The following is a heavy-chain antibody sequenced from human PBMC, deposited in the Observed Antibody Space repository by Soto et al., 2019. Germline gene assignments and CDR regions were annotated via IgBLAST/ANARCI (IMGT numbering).Heavy chain of an antibody. CDR3: ARKATSSGRDCFDR. J-gene: IGHJ5*02. V-gene: IGHV1-2*02. Sequence: ASGRVSCRTSGHTCTVFLAHCGRQAPGQGLQWMGWINPNSGGEDYAQGCQGRVTLTRDTSSSPPYMVLSRLRYADTAVYFCARKATSSGRDCFDRWG. CDR2: INPNSGGE. D-gene: IGHD5-12*01. CDR1: GHTCTVFL.